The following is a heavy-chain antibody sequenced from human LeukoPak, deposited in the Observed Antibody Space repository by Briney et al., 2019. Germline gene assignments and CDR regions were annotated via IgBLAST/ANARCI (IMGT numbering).Heavy chain of an antibody. CDR1: GFTFSSYD. CDR2: IWYDGSNK. V-gene: IGHV3-33*06. J-gene: IGHJ4*02. CDR3: AKDIYSAYDLARAFDY. Sequence: GRSLRLSCAASGFTFSSYDMHWVRQAPGKGLEWVAVIWYDGSNKYYADSVKGRFTISRDNSKNTLYLQMNSLRVEDTALYYCAKDIYSAYDLARAFDYWGQGSLVTASS. D-gene: IGHD5-12*01.